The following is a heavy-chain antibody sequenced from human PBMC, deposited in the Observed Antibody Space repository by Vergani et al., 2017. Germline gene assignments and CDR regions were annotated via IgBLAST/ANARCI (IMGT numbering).Heavy chain of an antibody. J-gene: IGHJ3*02. V-gene: IGHV4-59*01. CDR1: GGSISSYY. CDR2: IYYSGST. Sequence: QVQLQESGPGLVKPSETLSLTCTVSGGSISSYYWSWIRQPPGKGLEWIGYIYYSGSTNYNPSLKSRVTISVDTSKNQFSLKLSSVTAADTAVYYCARGLRFLEWNYAFDIWGQGTMVTVSS. CDR3: ARGLRFLEWNYAFDI. D-gene: IGHD3-3*01.